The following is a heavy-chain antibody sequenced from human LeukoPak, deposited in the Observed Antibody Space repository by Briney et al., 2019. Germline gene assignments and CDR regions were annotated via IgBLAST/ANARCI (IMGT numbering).Heavy chain of an antibody. Sequence: SETLSLTCTVSSYSINSAFYWGWIRVPPGKGLEWIGSVFHRGTTYYNSSLKSRANISIDTSKNQFSLKLNSLTAEDTAMYYCVRDGYYGSGSPGWFGPWGPGTLVIVSA. J-gene: IGHJ5*02. CDR3: VRDGYYGSGSPGWFGP. CDR1: SYSINSAFY. D-gene: IGHD3-10*01. CDR2: VFHRGTT. V-gene: IGHV4-38-2*02.